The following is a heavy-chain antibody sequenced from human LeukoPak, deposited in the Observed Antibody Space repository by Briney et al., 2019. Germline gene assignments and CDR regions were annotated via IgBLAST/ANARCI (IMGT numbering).Heavy chain of an antibody. Sequence: GGSLRLSCAASGFRFSDYYMSWIRQAPGKGLEWISYITNTGYTKYYADSVKGRFSISRDNSYNSLFLQMNGLRAEDTAVYYCARDSDSGYGPFASWGQGTLVTVSS. CDR2: ITNTGYTK. V-gene: IGHV3-11*01. CDR1: GFRFSDYY. CDR3: ARDSDSGYGPFAS. J-gene: IGHJ4*02. D-gene: IGHD5-12*01.